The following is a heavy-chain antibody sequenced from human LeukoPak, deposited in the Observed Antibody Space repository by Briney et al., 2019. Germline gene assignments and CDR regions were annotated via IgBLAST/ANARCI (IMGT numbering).Heavy chain of an antibody. Sequence: GGSLRLSCAASGFTVSSNYMSWVRQAPGKGLEWVSVIYSGGSTYYADSVKGRFTISRDNSKNTLYLQMNSLRAEDTAVYYCAKDWDYYDSSGLKGNWGQGTLVTVSS. CDR2: IYSGGST. CDR1: GFTVSSNY. V-gene: IGHV3-53*01. J-gene: IGHJ4*02. D-gene: IGHD3-22*01. CDR3: AKDWDYYDSSGLKGN.